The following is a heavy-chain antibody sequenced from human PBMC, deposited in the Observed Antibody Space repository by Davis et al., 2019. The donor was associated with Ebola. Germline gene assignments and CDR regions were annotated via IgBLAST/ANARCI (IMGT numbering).Heavy chain of an antibody. J-gene: IGHJ5*02. Sequence: MPSETLSLTCAVYGGSFSGYYWSCIRQPPGKGLEWIGEINHSGSTNYNPSLKSRVTISVDTSKNQFSLKLSSVTAAETAVYYCARGSYSSSWYRSGWFDPWGQGTLVTVSS. CDR3: ARGSYSSSWYRSGWFDP. CDR2: INHSGST. CDR1: GGSFSGYY. D-gene: IGHD6-13*01. V-gene: IGHV4-34*01.